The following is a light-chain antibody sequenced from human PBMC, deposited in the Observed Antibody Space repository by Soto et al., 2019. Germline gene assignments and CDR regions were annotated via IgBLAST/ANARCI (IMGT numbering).Light chain of an antibody. CDR1: SSDVGGYNY. CDR2: EVT. CDR3: SSFAAGNNPVL. V-gene: IGLV2-8*01. J-gene: IGLJ2*01. Sequence: QSALTQPPSASGSPGQSVTISCTGTSSDVGGYNYVSWYQQHPGKAPKVMISEVTKRPSGVPDRFSGSKSGNTASLTVSGLQADDEETYYCSSFAAGNNPVLFGGGTKLTVL.